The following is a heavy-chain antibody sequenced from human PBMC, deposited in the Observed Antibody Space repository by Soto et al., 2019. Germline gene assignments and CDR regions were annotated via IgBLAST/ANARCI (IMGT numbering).Heavy chain of an antibody. Sequence: SDTLSLTCAVSGGSISSGTWWSWVRQPPGRGLEWIGEIYHSGSPNYNPSLKSRVTMSVDKSKNLFSLRLSSVTAADSALYYCARPVPAAPNWFDPWGQGTLVTVSS. D-gene: IGHD2-2*01. CDR2: IYHSGSP. CDR3: ARPVPAAPNWFDP. CDR1: GGSISSGTW. V-gene: IGHV4-4*02. J-gene: IGHJ5*02.